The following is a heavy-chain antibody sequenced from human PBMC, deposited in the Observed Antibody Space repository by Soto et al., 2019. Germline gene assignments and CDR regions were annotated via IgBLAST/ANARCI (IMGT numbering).Heavy chain of an antibody. D-gene: IGHD1-26*01. Sequence: SETLSLTCTVSGGSISSYYWSWIRQPPGKGLEWIGYIYYSGSTNYNPSLKSRVTISVDTSKNQFSLKLSSVTAADTAVYYCARAEGGSYYYYYYGMDVWGQGTTVTVSS. CDR1: GGSISSYY. J-gene: IGHJ6*02. CDR2: IYYSGST. V-gene: IGHV4-59*01. CDR3: ARAEGGSYYYYYYGMDV.